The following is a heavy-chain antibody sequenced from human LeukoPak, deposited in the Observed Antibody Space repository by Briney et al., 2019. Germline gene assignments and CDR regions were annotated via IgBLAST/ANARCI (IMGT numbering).Heavy chain of an antibody. CDR2: IYHSGST. CDR1: GGSISSGGYY. V-gene: IGHV4-30-2*01. D-gene: IGHD2-2*01. J-gene: IGHJ4*02. Sequence: TSETLSLTCTVSGGSISSGGYYWSWIRQPPGKGLEWIGYIYHSGSTYYNPSLKSRVTISVDRSKNQFSLKLSSVTAADTAVYYCASEPNLVVRLPPAYWGQGTLVTVSS. CDR3: ASEPNLVVRLPPAY.